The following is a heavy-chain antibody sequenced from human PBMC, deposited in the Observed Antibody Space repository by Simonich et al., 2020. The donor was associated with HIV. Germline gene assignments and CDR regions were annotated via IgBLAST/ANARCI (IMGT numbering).Heavy chain of an antibody. Sequence: EVKLVESGGGLVQPGRSLRLSCAASGFSFDDYAMHWVRQAPGKGREWVSGISWNSGSICYSDSVKGRFTISRDNAKNSLYLQMNSLRAEDTALYYCAKDKGAYYGSGSPVYWGQGTLVTVSS. J-gene: IGHJ4*02. D-gene: IGHD3-10*01. CDR2: ISWNSGSI. CDR3: AKDKGAYYGSGSPVY. CDR1: GFSFDDYA. V-gene: IGHV3-9*01.